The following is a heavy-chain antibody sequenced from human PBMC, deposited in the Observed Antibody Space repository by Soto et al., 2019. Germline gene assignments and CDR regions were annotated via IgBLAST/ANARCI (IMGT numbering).Heavy chain of an antibody. V-gene: IGHV3-48*01. J-gene: IGHJ4*02. CDR1: GFTFSSYS. D-gene: IGHD5-18*01. Sequence: GGSLRLSCAASGFTFSSYSMNWVRQAPGKGLEWVSYISSSSSTIYYADSVKGRFTISRDNAKNSLYLQMNSLRAEETAVYYCARSDYSYGPTVDYWGQGTLVTVSS. CDR3: ARSDYSYGPTVDY. CDR2: ISSSSSTI.